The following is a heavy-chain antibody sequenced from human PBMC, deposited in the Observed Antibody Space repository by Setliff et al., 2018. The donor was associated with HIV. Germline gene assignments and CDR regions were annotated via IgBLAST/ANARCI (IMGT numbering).Heavy chain of an antibody. J-gene: IGHJ4*02. CDR1: GGSISTSSYY. D-gene: IGHD6-19*01. CDR3: ASQGRSGWLWGGFVS. V-gene: IGHV4-39*01. Sequence: SETLSLTCNVSGGSISTSSYYWIWVRQPPGEGLEWIGNIYYSGSTYYNPSLQSRITISVDTSQNQFPLTVSSVTASDTAVYYCASQGRSGWLWGGFVSWGQGTLVTVSS. CDR2: IYYSGST.